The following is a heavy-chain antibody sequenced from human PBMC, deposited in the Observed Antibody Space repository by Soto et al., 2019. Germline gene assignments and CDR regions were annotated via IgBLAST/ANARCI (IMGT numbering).Heavy chain of an antibody. J-gene: IGHJ4*02. D-gene: IGHD3-22*01. CDR3: ARDFAPDSRRYYYGY. V-gene: IGHV3-21*01. CDR1: GFTFSSYS. Sequence: GGSLRLSCAASGFTFSSYSMNWVRQAPGKGLEWVSSISSSSSYIYYADSVKGRFTISRDNAKNSLYLQMNSLRAEDTAVYYCARDFAPDSRRYYYGYWGPGTLVTVSS. CDR2: ISSSSSYI.